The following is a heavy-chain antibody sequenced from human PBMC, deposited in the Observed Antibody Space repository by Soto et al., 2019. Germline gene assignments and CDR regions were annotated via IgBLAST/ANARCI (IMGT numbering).Heavy chain of an antibody. V-gene: IGHV3-33*01. CDR1: EFTFSSYG. Sequence: PGGSLRLSCAASEFTFSSYGMHWVRQAPGKGLEWVAVIWYDGSNKYYADSVKGRFTIPRDNSKNTLYLQMNSLRAEDTAVYYCATERLYYYGMDVWGQGTTVTVSS. CDR2: IWYDGSNK. J-gene: IGHJ6*02. CDR3: ATERLYYYGMDV.